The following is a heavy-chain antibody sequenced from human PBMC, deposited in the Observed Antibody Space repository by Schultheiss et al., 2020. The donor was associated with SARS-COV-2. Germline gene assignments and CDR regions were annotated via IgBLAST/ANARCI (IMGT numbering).Heavy chain of an antibody. Sequence: GGSLRLSCAASGFTFSSYGMHWVRQAPGKGLEWVAVISYDGSNKYYADSVKGRFTISRDNSKNTLYLQMNSLRAEDTAVYYCARPLGGGYRSPHDYWGQGTLVTVSS. CDR3: ARPLGGGYRSPHDY. J-gene: IGHJ4*02. CDR2: ISYDGSNK. CDR1: GFTFSSYG. D-gene: IGHD5-12*01. V-gene: IGHV3-30*03.